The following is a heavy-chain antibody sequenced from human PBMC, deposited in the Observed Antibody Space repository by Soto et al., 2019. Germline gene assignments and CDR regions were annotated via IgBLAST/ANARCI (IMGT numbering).Heavy chain of an antibody. J-gene: IGHJ4*02. CDR2: XYXXDXGX. CDR3: ASGYWGSKVFLDH. CDR1: GYNFNTYW. Sequence: PGESPKISCEASGYNFNTYWIAWVRQMPGQGLEXGGXXYXXDXGXXXGXXSQGKVTISVDDSLSTAYLQSRSLKAPAPATFFCASGYWGSKVFLDHWGQGTRLTASS. D-gene: IGHD3-22*01. V-gene: IGHV5-51*01.